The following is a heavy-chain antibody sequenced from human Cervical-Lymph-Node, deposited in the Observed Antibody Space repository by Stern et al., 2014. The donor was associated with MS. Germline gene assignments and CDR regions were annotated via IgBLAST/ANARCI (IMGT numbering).Heavy chain of an antibody. J-gene: IGHJ6*02. CDR1: GFIFSGFW. V-gene: IGHV3-74*02. CDR2: INSYGSST. CDR3: ARGHYYGMDV. Sequence: EVQLVESGGGLVQPGGSLRLSCAASGFIFSGFWMHWVRQAPGKGLVWVSHINSYGSSTTYADSVKGRFTLSRDNAKKMQYLQMNSLRAEDTAVYYCARGHYYGMDVWGQGTAVTVSS.